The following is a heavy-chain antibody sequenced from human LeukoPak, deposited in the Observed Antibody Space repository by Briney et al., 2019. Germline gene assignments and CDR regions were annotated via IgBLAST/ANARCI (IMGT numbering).Heavy chain of an antibody. J-gene: IGHJ5*02. D-gene: IGHD3-22*01. Sequence: ASVKVSCKASGYTLTGYYMHWVRQAPGQGLEWMGWINPNSGGTNYAQKFQGRVTMTSDTSISTAYMELSRLRSDDTAVYYCARVQYYYDSSGYDGNWFDPWGQGTLVTVSS. CDR1: GYTLTGYY. CDR2: INPNSGGT. V-gene: IGHV1-2*02. CDR3: ARVQYYYDSSGYDGNWFDP.